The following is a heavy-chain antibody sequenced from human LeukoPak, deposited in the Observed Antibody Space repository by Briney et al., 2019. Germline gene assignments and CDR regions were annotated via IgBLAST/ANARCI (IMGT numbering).Heavy chain of an antibody. Sequence: SGTLSLTCTFSGGSISSSRCYGVWLRHPPGKALEWIGSIYYSGSTYYNPYLKSRVTISVDTSKNQFSLKLSSVTAADTAVYYCARILTATFDYWGQGTMVTVSS. CDR3: ARILTATFDY. CDR1: GGSISSSRCY. CDR2: IYYSGST. J-gene: IGHJ4*02. D-gene: IGHD2-21*02. V-gene: IGHV4-39*01.